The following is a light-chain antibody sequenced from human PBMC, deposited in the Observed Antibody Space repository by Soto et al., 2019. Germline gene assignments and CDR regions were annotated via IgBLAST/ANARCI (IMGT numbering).Light chain of an antibody. Sequence: DIQMTQSPSTLSASVGDRVTITCRASQSISSWLAWYQQKPGKAPKLLIYKPSTLESGVPSRFSGSASGTEFTLTISSLQPDDFATYYGQQYNGYGSWTFGQGTKVEIK. V-gene: IGKV1-5*03. J-gene: IGKJ1*01. CDR3: QQYNGYGSWT. CDR1: QSISSW. CDR2: KPS.